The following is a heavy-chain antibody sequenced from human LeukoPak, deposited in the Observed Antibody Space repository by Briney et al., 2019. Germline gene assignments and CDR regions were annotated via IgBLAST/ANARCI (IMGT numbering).Heavy chain of an antibody. CDR3: ARYNYDFWSGYSKWFDP. J-gene: IGHJ5*02. V-gene: IGHV4-59*01. Sequence: SETLSLTCTVSGGSISSSYWSWIRQPPGKGLEWIGYIYYSGSTNYNPSLKSRVTISVDTSKNQFSLKLSSVSAADTAVYYCARYNYDFWSGYSKWFDPWGQGTLVTVSS. CDR2: IYYSGST. CDR1: GGSISSSY. D-gene: IGHD3-3*01.